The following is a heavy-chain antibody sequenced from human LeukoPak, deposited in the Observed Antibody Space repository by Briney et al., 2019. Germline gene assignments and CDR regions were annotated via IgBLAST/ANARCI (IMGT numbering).Heavy chain of an antibody. V-gene: IGHV1-69*04. Sequence: SVKVSCKASGGTFSSYTISWVRQAPGQGLEWMGRIIPILGIANYAQKFQGRVTITADKSTSTAYMELSSLRSEDTAVYYCARDGNCGGDCESAFDIWGQGTVVTVSS. CDR2: IIPILGIA. D-gene: IGHD2-21*01. J-gene: IGHJ3*02. CDR3: ARDGNCGGDCESAFDI. CDR1: GGTFSSYT.